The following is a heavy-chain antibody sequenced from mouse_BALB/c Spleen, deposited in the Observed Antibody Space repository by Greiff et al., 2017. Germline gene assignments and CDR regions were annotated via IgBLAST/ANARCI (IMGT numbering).Heavy chain of an antibody. CDR3: ARLTTPAMDY. V-gene: IGHV5-17*02. CDR2: ISSGSSTI. D-gene: IGHD1-1*01. J-gene: IGHJ4*01. CDR1: GFTFSSFG. Sequence: EVQLVESGGGLVQPGGSRKLSCAASGFTFSSFGMHWVRQAPEKGLEWVAYISSGSSTIYYADTVKGRFTISRDNPKNTLFLQMTSLRSEDTAMYYCARLTTPAMDYWGQGTSVTVSS.